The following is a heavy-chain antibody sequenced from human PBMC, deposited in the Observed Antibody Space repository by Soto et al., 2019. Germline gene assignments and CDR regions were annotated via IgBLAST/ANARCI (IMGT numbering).Heavy chain of an antibody. V-gene: IGHV4-39*01. CDR2: IYYSGST. D-gene: IGHD3-9*01. CDR1: GGSISSSSYY. Sequence: SETLSLTCTVSGGSISSSSYYWGWIRQPPGKGLEWIGSIYYSGSTYYNPSLKSRVTISVDTSKNQFSLKLSSVTAADTAVYYCARLPHYDILTGYLNYYGMDVWGQGTTVTVSS. CDR3: ARLPHYDILTGYLNYYGMDV. J-gene: IGHJ6*02.